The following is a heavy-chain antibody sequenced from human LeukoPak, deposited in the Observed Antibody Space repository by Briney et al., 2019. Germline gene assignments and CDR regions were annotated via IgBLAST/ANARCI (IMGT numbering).Heavy chain of an antibody. CDR3: AKQLGYCSDGSCYFPY. Sequence: GGSLRLSCAASGFTFSSSAMSWVRQAPGKGLEWVSAISNNGGYTYYTDSVQGWFTISRDNSKSTLCLQMNSLRAEDTAVYYCAKQLGYCSDGSCYFPYWGQGTLVTVSS. D-gene: IGHD2-15*01. CDR1: GFTFSSSA. V-gene: IGHV3-23*01. J-gene: IGHJ4*02. CDR2: ISNNGGYT.